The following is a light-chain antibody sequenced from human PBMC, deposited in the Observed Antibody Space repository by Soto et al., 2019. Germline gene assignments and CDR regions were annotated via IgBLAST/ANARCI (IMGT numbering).Light chain of an antibody. CDR1: SSDVGGYNY. V-gene: IGLV2-11*01. CDR2: DVS. CDR3: CSYAGSYNVV. Sequence: QSVLTQPRSVSGSPGQSVTISCTGPSSDVGGYNYVSWYQQHPGKAPKLMIYDVSKRPSGVPDRFSGSKSGNTASLTISGLQAEDEADYDCCSYAGSYNVVFGGGTNLTVL. J-gene: IGLJ2*01.